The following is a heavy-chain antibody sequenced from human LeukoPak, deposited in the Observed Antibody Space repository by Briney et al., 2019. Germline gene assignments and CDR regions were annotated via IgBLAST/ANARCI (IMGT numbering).Heavy chain of an antibody. CDR2: ISYGGSNK. J-gene: IGHJ4*02. D-gene: IGHD3-10*01. V-gene: IGHV3-30*04. CDR1: GFTFSTYA. CDR3: ATPIYGSGQL. Sequence: GGSLRLSCAASGFTFSTYAMHWVRQAPGKGLEWVAVISYGGSNKYYADSVKGRFTISRDNSKNTLYLQMNSLRAEDTAVYYCATPIYGSGQLWGQGTLVTVSS.